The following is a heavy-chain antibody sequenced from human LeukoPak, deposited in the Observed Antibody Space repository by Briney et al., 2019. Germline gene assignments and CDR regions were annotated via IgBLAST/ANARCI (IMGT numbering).Heavy chain of an antibody. CDR3: TTIWTGSDY. V-gene: IGHV3-48*03. J-gene: IGHJ4*02. Sequence: PGGSLRLSCAASGFTFSNFEMDWVRQAPGRGLEWIPYIDSSGGTVHYADSVKGRFTISRDNAKNSLYLQMDRLRAEDTAVYYCTTIWTGSDYWGQGTLVTVSS. CDR2: IDSSGGTV. D-gene: IGHD3/OR15-3a*01. CDR1: GFTFSNFE.